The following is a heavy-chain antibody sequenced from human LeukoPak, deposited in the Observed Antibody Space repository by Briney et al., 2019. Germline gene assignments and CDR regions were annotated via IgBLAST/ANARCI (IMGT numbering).Heavy chain of an antibody. CDR3: ARDSELYCSSTSCYMDV. D-gene: IGHD2-2*01. CDR2: ISSSSTYI. J-gene: IGHJ6*04. Sequence: KSGGSLRLSCEASGFTFSAYRMNWVRQAPGKGLEWVSSISSSSTYIYYVDSVQGRFTISRDNAKNSLYLKINSLRAEDTAVYYCARDSELYCSSTSCYMDVWGKGNTVTVSS. CDR1: GFTFSAYR. V-gene: IGHV3-21*01.